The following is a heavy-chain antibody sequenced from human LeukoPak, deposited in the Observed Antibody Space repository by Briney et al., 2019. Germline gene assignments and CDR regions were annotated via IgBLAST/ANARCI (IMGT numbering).Heavy chain of an antibody. CDR1: GGSFSGYY. V-gene: IGHV4-34*01. Sequence: PSETLSLTCAVYGGSFSGYYWSWIRQPPGKGLEWIGEINHSGSTNYNPSLKSRVTISVDTSKNQFSLKLSSVTAADTAVYYCARYYYYYYMDVWGTGTTVTVSS. CDR3: ARYYYYYYMDV. J-gene: IGHJ6*03. CDR2: INHSGST.